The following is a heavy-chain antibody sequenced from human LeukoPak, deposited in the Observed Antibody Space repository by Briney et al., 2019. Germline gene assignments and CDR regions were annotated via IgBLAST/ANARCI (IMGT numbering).Heavy chain of an antibody. V-gene: IGHV1-46*01. CDR1: GYTFSSYY. Sequence: ASVKVSCKASGYTFSSYYIHWVRQAPGQGLEWVGFINPSGGSTSYAQKLQGRVTMTRDTSTSAVYMELSSLRSEDTAVYYCARGLNYYGSGRQDYWGQGTLVTVSS. D-gene: IGHD3-10*01. J-gene: IGHJ4*02. CDR3: ARGLNYYGSGRQDY. CDR2: INPSGGST.